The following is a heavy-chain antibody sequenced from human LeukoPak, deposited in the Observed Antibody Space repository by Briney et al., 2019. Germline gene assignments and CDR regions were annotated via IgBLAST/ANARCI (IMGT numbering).Heavy chain of an antibody. CDR1: GFTFSSYW. V-gene: IGHV3-74*01. D-gene: IGHD4-17*01. CDR3: ARGGTTVTTGRGTYYYYYMDV. Sequence: GGSLRLSCAASGFTFSSYWMHWVRQAPRKGLVWVSRINSDGSSTSYADSVKGRFTISRDNAKNTLYLQMNSLRAEDTAVYYCARGGTTVTTGRGTYYYYYMDVWGKGTTVTVSS. J-gene: IGHJ6*03. CDR2: INSDGSST.